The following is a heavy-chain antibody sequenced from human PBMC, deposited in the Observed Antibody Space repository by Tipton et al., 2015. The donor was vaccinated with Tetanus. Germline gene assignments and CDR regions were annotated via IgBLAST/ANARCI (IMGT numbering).Heavy chain of an antibody. Sequence: SLRLSCAAPGFTFSSYAMSWVRQAPGKGLEWVSAISGSGGSTYYADSVKGRFTISRDNSKNTLYLQMNSLRAEDTAVYYCASIGVVGGYFDWSEFYPHFDYWGQGTLVTVSS. CDR3: ASIGVVGGYFDWSEFYPHFDY. D-gene: IGHD3-9*01. J-gene: IGHJ4*02. V-gene: IGHV3-23*01. CDR2: ISGSGGST. CDR1: GFTFSSYA.